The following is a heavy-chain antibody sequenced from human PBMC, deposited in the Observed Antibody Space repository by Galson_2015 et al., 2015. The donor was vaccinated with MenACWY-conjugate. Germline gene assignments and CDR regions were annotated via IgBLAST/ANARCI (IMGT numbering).Heavy chain of an antibody. Sequence: SLRLSCAASGFSFSTSAMTWVRQAPGKGLEWVSSITGTSTYIHYADSVKGRFTISRDNAQKSVYLQMNSLRAEDSAVYFCARGANLYLDPMDVWGKGTTVTVSS. V-gene: IGHV3-21*01. CDR2: ITGTSTYI. J-gene: IGHJ6*03. CDR3: ARGANLYLDPMDV. D-gene: IGHD2/OR15-2a*01. CDR1: GFSFSTSA.